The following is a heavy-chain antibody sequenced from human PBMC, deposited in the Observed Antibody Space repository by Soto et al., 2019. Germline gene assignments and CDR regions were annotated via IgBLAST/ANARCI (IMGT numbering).Heavy chain of an antibody. Sequence: QVQLVQSGAEVKKPGASVKVSCKASGYTFTSYGIIWVRQAPGQGLEWMGWISAHNGNTNYAQKLQGRVTVTTDTSTSKAYMELRRLRSDDTAVYYCARVRDFWSGHPFDYWGQGTLVTVSS. CDR2: ISAHNGNT. CDR1: GYTFTSYG. D-gene: IGHD3-3*01. CDR3: ARVRDFWSGHPFDY. J-gene: IGHJ4*02. V-gene: IGHV1-18*01.